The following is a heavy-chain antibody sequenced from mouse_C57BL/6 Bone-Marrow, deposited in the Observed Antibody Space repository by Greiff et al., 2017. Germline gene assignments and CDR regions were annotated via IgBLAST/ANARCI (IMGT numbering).Heavy chain of an antibody. J-gene: IGHJ3*01. CDR1: GYTFTSYW. Sequence: QVQLQQPGAELVKPGASVKVSCKASGYTFTSYWMHWVKQRPGQGLEWIGRIHPSDSDTNYNQKFKGKATLTVDKSSSTAYMQRSSLTSEDSAVYYCAMQYYGSSGAWFAYWGQGTLVTVSA. CDR2: IHPSDSDT. V-gene: IGHV1-74*01. CDR3: AMQYYGSSGAWFAY. D-gene: IGHD1-1*01.